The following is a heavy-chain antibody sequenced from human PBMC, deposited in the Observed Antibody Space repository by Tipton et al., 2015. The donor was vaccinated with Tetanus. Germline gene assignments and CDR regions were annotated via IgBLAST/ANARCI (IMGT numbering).Heavy chain of an antibody. D-gene: IGHD3-3*01. CDR1: DGSFSAYY. V-gene: IGHV4-34*01. CDR3: ARDYTSYYAYYGMDG. J-gene: IGHJ6*02. CDR2: INHTGST. Sequence: TLSLTCDVYDGSFSAYYWTWIRQPPGKGLEWIGEINHTGSTNYNPSLRRRVTISIGTSNNQFSLKLNSVTAADSAVYYCARDYTSYYAYYGMDGWGQGTTVTVPS.